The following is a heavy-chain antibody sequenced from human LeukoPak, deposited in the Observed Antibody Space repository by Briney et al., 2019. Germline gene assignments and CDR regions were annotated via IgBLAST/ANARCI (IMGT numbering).Heavy chain of an antibody. CDR2: IYTSGST. CDR3: ARLQCIAAAGRYNWFDP. D-gene: IGHD6-13*01. V-gene: IGHV4-4*09. Sequence: PSETLSLTCTVSGGSISSYYWSWIRQPPGKGLEWIGYIYTSGSTNYNPSLKSRVTISVDTSKNQFSLKLSSVTAADTAVYYCARLQCIAAAGRYNWFDPWGQGTLVTVSS. CDR1: GGSISSYY. J-gene: IGHJ5*02.